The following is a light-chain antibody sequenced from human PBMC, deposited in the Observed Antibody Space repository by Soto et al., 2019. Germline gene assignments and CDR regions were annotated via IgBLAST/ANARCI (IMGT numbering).Light chain of an antibody. Sequence: MQLTQSPSSLSASVGDRVSITCRASRGISSFLAWYQQRPGKAPKLLIYAASTLQSGVPSRFSGSGSGTDFTLTISSLQPEDFATYYCQQLNSYPITFGQGTRLEIK. J-gene: IGKJ5*01. V-gene: IGKV1-9*01. CDR2: AAS. CDR3: QQLNSYPIT. CDR1: RGISSF.